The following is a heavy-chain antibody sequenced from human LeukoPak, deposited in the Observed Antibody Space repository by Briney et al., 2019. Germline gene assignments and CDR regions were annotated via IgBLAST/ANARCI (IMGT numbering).Heavy chain of an antibody. J-gene: IGHJ3*01. V-gene: IGHV7-4-1*02. CDR3: ASAARSVRGLEAFDV. CDR1: GYTFTSYA. D-gene: IGHD4-17*01. Sequence: ASVKVSCKPSGYTFTSYALNWVRQAPGQGLEWMGWIHTNTERPTYAQGFTGRFVFSLDTSVSTAYLHISSLKAEDTAMYFCASAARSVRGLEAFDVWGQGTMVIVSS. CDR2: IHTNTERP.